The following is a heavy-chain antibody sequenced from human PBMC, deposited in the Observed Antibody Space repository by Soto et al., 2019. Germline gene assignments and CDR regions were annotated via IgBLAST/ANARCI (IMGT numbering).Heavy chain of an antibody. J-gene: IGHJ4*02. CDR2: IWYDGSSK. CDR3: WRDDCSGGGCDPDY. V-gene: IGHV3-33*01. D-gene: IGHD2-15*01. Sequence: QVQLVESGGGVVQPGRSLRLSCAASGFTFSSYGMHWFRQAPGKGLEWVVVIWYDGSSKYYADAVKGRFTISRDNYKKRMYLQLNSLRAEDTAVYYCWRDDCSGGGCDPDYWGQGTLVTVSS. CDR1: GFTFSSYG.